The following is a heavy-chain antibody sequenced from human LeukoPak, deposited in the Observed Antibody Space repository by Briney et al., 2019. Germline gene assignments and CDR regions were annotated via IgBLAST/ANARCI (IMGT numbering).Heavy chain of an antibody. V-gene: IGHV1-2*02. CDR3: ARNFYSSSWSFDPKSPFDP. CDR2: INPNSGGT. J-gene: IGHJ5*02. Sequence: ASVKVSCKASGYTFTGYYMHWVRQAPGQGLEWMGWINPNSGGTNYAQKFQGRVTITRDTSISTAYMELSRLRSDDTAVYYCARNFYSSSWSFDPKSPFDPWGQGTLVTVSS. D-gene: IGHD6-13*01. CDR1: GYTFTGYY.